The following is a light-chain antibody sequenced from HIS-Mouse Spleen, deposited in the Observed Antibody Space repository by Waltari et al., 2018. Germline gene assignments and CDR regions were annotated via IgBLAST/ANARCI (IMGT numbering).Light chain of an antibody. CDR3: YSTDSSGNHRV. Sequence: SYELTQPPSVSVSPGQTARHPCSGDAFPKNYAYLYPQKSGPAPVLVNYADSKRPSGIPERFSGSSSGTMATLTISGAQVEDEADYYCYSTDSSGNHRVFGGGTKLTVL. CDR2: ADS. J-gene: IGLJ2*01. CDR1: AFPKNY. V-gene: IGLV3-10*01.